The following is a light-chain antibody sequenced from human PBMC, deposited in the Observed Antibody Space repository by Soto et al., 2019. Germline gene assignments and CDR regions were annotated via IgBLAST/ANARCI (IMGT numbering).Light chain of an antibody. CDR3: YSYAGSSTGV. CDR2: EVS. CDR1: SSDVGGYNY. Sequence: QSALTQPRSVSGSPGQSVTISCTGTSSDVGGYNYVSWYQHHPGKAPKVMVHEVSNRPSGVPDRFSGSKSGNTASLTISGLQAEDEADYYCYSYAGSSTGVFGGGTKLTVL. V-gene: IGLV2-11*01. J-gene: IGLJ3*02.